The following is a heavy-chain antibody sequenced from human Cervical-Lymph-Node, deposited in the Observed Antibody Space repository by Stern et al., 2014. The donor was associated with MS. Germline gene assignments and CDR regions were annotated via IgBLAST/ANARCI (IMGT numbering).Heavy chain of an antibody. CDR2: IGGTVKTT. V-gene: IGHV3-23*04. Sequence: EVQLVESGGDLVQPGGSLRLACAASGFSFSSYGMTWVRQAPGKGLEWVAGIGGTVKTTHYADSAKGRFTISRDNSQNTLYLHMDNLRAEDTAVYYCARDKRYFDFWGQGTLVTGSS. J-gene: IGHJ4*02. CDR3: ARDKRYFDF. CDR1: GFSFSSYG.